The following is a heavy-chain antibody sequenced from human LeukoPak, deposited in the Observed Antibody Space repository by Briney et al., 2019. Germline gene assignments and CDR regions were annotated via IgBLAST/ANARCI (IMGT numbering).Heavy chain of an antibody. D-gene: IGHD6-13*01. Sequence: GGSKRLSCAASGFTFSDYYMSWLRQAPGKGLEWVSYISSSGSTIYYADSVKGRFTISRDNAKNSLYLQMNSLRAEDTAVYYCASGFSSSWYPPMVDYWGQGTLVTVSS. J-gene: IGHJ4*02. V-gene: IGHV3-11*04. CDR3: ASGFSSSWYPPMVDY. CDR2: ISSSGSTI. CDR1: GFTFSDYY.